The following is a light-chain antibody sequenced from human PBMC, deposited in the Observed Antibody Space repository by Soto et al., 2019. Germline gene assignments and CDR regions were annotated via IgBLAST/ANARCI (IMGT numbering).Light chain of an antibody. CDR2: EFS. CDR3: SSYTSSSPLV. CDR1: SSDVGGYNY. J-gene: IGLJ1*01. V-gene: IGLV2-14*01. Sequence: QSALTQPASVSGSPGQSITISCTGTSSDVGGYNYVSWYQQHPGKAPKLMIYEFSNRPSGVSNRFSGAKSGNTSSLTISGLQAEDEADYYCSSYTSSSPLVFGTGTKLTVL.